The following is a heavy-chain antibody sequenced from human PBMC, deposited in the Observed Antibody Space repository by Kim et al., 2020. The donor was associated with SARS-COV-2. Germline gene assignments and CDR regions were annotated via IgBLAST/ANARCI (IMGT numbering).Heavy chain of an antibody. D-gene: IGHD2-15*01. CDR2: ISTSSSTI. Sequence: GGSLRLSCAASGFTFSSYDMNWVRQAPGKGLEWVSYISTSSSTIYYADSVKGRFTISRDNAKNSLYLQMNSLTDEDTAVFYCARGYCNGGTCYSILDYWGQGTLVTVSS. CDR1: GFTFSSYD. CDR3: ARGYCNGGTCYSILDY. J-gene: IGHJ4*02. V-gene: IGHV3-48*02.